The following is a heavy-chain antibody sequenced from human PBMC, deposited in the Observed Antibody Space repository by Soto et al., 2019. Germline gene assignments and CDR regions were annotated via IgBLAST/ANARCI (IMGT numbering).Heavy chain of an antibody. V-gene: IGHV3-7*01. D-gene: IGHD3-22*01. CDR2: IKQDGSEK. CDR3: ARVLSPLPYYYDSSGLYPDY. Sequence: GGSLRLSCAASGFPFSSYWMSWVRQAPGKGLEWVANIKQDGSEKYYVDSVKGRFTISRDNAKNSLYLQMNSLRAEDTAVYYCARVLSPLPYYYDSSGLYPDYWGQGTLVTVSS. CDR1: GFPFSSYW. J-gene: IGHJ4*02.